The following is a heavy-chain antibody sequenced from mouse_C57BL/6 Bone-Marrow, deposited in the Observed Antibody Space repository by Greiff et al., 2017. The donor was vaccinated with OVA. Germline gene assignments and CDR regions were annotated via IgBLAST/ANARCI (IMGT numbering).Heavy chain of an antibody. CDR3: ARNGDYYGSEDFDY. J-gene: IGHJ2*01. D-gene: IGHD1-1*01. CDR2: IWSGGST. Sequence: QVQLKESGPGLVQPSQSLSITCTVSGFSLTSYGVHWVRQSPGKGLEWLGVIWSGGSTDYNAAFISRLSISKDNSKSQVFFKMNSLQADDTAIYYCARNGDYYGSEDFDYWGQGTTLTVSS. V-gene: IGHV2-2*01. CDR1: GFSLTSYG.